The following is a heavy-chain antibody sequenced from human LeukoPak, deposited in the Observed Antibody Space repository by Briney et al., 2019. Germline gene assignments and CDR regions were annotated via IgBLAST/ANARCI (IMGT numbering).Heavy chain of an antibody. J-gene: IGHJ4*02. V-gene: IGHV4-61*02. CDR1: GGSISSGSYY. Sequence: PSETLSLTCTVSGGSISSGSYYWSWIRQPAGKGLEWIGRIYTSGSTNYNPSLKSRVTISVDTSKNQFSLKLSSVTAADTAVYYCARHWQWDRIDYFDYWGQGTLVTVSS. CDR2: IYTSGST. D-gene: IGHD1-26*01. CDR3: ARHWQWDRIDYFDY.